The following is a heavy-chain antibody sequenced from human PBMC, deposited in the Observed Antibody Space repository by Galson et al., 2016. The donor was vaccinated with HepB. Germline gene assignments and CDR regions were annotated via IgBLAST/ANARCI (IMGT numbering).Heavy chain of an antibody. D-gene: IGHD3-22*01. CDR3: ARLKTSYDSSGYYLNWFDP. V-gene: IGHV1-69*10. CDR1: GGTFSSYA. Sequence: SVKVSCKASGGTFSSYAISWVRQAPGQGLEWMGGIIPILGIANYAQKFQGRVTITADKSTSTAYMELSSLRSEDTAVYYCARLKTSYDSSGYYLNWFDPWGQGTLVTVSS. J-gene: IGHJ5*02. CDR2: IIPILGIA.